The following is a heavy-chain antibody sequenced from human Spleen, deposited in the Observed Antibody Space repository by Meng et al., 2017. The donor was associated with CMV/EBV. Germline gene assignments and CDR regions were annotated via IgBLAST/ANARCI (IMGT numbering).Heavy chain of an antibody. V-gene: IGHV1-2*02. CDR3: ARGVGDY. J-gene: IGHJ4*02. CDR2: IHPHRGDT. Sequence: ASVKFSCKASGYTFTAHYFHWVRQAPGQGLEWMGWIHPHRGDTNYAQQFQGRVTLTRDTSINTGYMELSSLKSDDTAVYYCARGVGDYWGQGTLVTVSS. CDR1: GYTFTAHY.